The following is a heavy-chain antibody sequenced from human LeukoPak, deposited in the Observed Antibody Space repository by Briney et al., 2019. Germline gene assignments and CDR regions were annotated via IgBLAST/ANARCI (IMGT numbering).Heavy chain of an antibody. CDR2: IVLDGSNT. CDR1: GFAFSHFG. D-gene: IGHD6-6*01. V-gene: IGHV3-30*02. CDR3: ANGIGYSSSSDLDY. Sequence: GGSLRLSCAASGFAFSHFGMHWVRQAPGKGLEWVSFIVLDGSNTYYADSVKGRFTISRDNSKNTLYLQMNSLRAEDTAVYYCANGIGYSSSSDLDYWGQGTLVTVSS. J-gene: IGHJ4*02.